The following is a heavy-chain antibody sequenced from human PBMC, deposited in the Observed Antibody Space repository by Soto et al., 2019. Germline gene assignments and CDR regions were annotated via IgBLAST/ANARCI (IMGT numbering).Heavy chain of an antibody. J-gene: IGHJ4*02. V-gene: IGHV1-18*04. CDR1: GYTFTTFG. D-gene: IGHD5-12*01. CDR2: ISTSTGNT. Sequence: QVQLVQSGGEVKKPGASVKVSCKASGYTFTTFGITWVRQAPGQGLERMGWISTSTGNTNYAQKLQDRVTLTTDTSTRTAYLELRSLTSDDTAVYYCARSPRVIVAAKGTLDYWGQGTLVTVSS. CDR3: ARSPRVIVAAKGTLDY.